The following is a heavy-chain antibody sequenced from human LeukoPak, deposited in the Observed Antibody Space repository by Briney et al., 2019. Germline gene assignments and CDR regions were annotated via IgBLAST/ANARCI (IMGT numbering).Heavy chain of an antibody. V-gene: IGHV3-48*03. CDR3: ARVFHPRYYYYYMYV. D-gene: IGHD6-6*01. CDR1: GFTFSSYE. Sequence: AGGSLRLSCADSGFTFSSYEMHWGRQAPGKGLEWVSYISSSGSTIYYADSVKGRFTISRDNAKNSLYLQMNSLRAEDTAFYYCARVFHPRYYYYYMYVWGKGTTVTVSS. CDR2: ISSSGSTI. J-gene: IGHJ6*03.